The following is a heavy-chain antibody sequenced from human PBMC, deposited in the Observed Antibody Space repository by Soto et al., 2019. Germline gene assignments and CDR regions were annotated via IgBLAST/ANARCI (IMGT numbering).Heavy chain of an antibody. J-gene: IGHJ6*02. CDR2: ISAYNGNT. CDR3: ARDRDYDYVWGSYRYRYYYGMDV. CDR1: GYTFTSYG. Sequence: ASVKVSCKASGYTFTSYGISWVRQAPGQGLEWMGWISAYNGNTNYAQKLQGRVTMTTDTSTSTAYMELRSLRSDDTAVYYCARDRDYDYVWGSYRYRYYYGMDVWGQGTTVTVSS. V-gene: IGHV1-18*01. D-gene: IGHD3-16*02.